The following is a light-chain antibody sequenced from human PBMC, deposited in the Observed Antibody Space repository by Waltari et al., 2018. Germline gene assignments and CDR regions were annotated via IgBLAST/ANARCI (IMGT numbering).Light chain of an antibody. V-gene: IGLV2-23*01. CDR2: DDN. CDR3: CSYAGSYTWV. Sequence: QSALTQPASVSGSPGQSITISCTGTSSDVGNYNLVSWYQQYPGKAPKVMIYDDNRRPAGVSARFSGSKYGNTASLTISGVQAEDEADYYCCSYAGSYTWVFGGGTKLTVL. CDR1: SSDVGNYNL. J-gene: IGLJ3*02.